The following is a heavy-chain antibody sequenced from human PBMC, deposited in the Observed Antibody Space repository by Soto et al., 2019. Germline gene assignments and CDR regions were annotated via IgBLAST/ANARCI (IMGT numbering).Heavy chain of an antibody. Sequence: QIQLQQSGPGLVKPSQTLSLTCAISGDSVSSDSAAWSWIRQSPSRGLEWLGRTYYRSKWNNDYAVSVRSRVTINPDTSKNQSSMQLYSLTPEDTAVYYFAAISWFRGMDVWGQGTPVTVSS. CDR3: AAISWFRGMDV. J-gene: IGHJ6*02. V-gene: IGHV6-1*01. CDR1: GDSVSSDSAA. CDR2: TYYRSKWNN. D-gene: IGHD3-10*01.